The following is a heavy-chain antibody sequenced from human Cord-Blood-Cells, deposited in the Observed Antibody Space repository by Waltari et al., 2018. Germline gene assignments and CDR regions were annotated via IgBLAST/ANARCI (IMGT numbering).Heavy chain of an antibody. CDR3: ATLPRTGTTLDAFDI. Sequence: QVQLVQSGAEVKKPGASVKVSCNVSGYTLTELSMHWVRQDPGKGLEWMGGFDPEDGETIYAQKFQGRVTMTEDTSTDTAYMELSSLRSEDTAVYYCATLPRTGTTLDAFDIWGQGTMVTVSS. V-gene: IGHV1-24*01. J-gene: IGHJ3*02. CDR1: GYTLTELS. CDR2: FDPEDGET. D-gene: IGHD1-7*01.